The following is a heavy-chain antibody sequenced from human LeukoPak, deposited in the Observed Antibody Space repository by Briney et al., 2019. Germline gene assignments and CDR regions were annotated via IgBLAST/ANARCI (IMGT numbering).Heavy chain of an antibody. CDR2: FSSSGTTI. V-gene: IGHV3-48*03. Sequence: GGSLRLSCEASEFSISSYEMNWVRQAPGKGLEWISYFSSSGTTIYYADSVKGRFTMSRENGKKSVFLQMNRLRVEDTALYYCARGSSGWRGNYYYYYMDVWGKGTTVTVSS. CDR1: EFSISSYE. J-gene: IGHJ6*03. D-gene: IGHD6-19*01. CDR3: ARGSSGWRGNYYYYYMDV.